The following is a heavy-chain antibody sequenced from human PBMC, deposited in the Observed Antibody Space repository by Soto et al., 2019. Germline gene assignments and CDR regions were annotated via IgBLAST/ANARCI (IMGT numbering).Heavy chain of an antibody. CDR3: AQVPYYDFWSGYYLPEFYYYYYGMDV. Sequence: ASVKVSCKASGGTFSSYAISWVRQAPGQGLEWMGGIIPIFGTANYEQKFQGRVTITADKSTSTAYMELSSLRSEDTAVYYCAQVPYYDFWSGYYLPEFYYYYYGMDVWGQGTTVTVSS. D-gene: IGHD3-3*01. CDR1: GGTFSSYA. J-gene: IGHJ6*02. CDR2: IIPIFGTA. V-gene: IGHV1-69*06.